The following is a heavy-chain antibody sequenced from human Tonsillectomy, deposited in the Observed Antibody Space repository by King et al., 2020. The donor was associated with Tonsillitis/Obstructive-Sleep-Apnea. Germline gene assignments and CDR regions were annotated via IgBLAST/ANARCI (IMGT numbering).Heavy chain of an antibody. Sequence: QLVQSGAEVKKPGESLKISCKGSGYSFTSYWIGWVRQMPGKGLEWMGIIYPGDSDTRYSPSFQGQVTISADKPISTAYLQWSSLKASDTAMYYCARHAPVVPAATYYYMDVWGKGTTVTVSS. CDR3: ARHAPVVPAATYYYMDV. CDR1: GYSFTSYW. D-gene: IGHD2-2*01. J-gene: IGHJ6*03. CDR2: IYPGDSDT. V-gene: IGHV5-51*01.